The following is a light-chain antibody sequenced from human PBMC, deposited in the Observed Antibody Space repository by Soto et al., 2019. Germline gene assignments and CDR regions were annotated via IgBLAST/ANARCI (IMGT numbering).Light chain of an antibody. J-gene: IGLJ3*02. CDR1: GSNAGASYV. Sequence: QAVLTQPPSVSGAPGQTITMSCTGSGSNAGASYVVHWYQVLPGAGPRLLIYKNNNRPSGVPDRFSGSKSGTSASLAITGLRAEDEADYYCQSYDNILSGPLFGGGTKLTVL. CDR2: KNN. CDR3: QSYDNILSGPL. V-gene: IGLV1-40*01.